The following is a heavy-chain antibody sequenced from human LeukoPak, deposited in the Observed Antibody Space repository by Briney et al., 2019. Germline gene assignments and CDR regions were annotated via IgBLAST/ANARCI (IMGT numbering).Heavy chain of an antibody. CDR2: INPNSGGT. CDR3: ARLASLYDSSGYYWGDY. V-gene: IGHV1-2*02. CDR1: GYTFTGYY. Sequence: ASVKVSCKASGYTFTGYYMHWVRQAPGQGLEWMGWINPNSGGTNYAQKFQGRVTMTRDTSISTAYMELSRLRSDDTAVYYCARLASLYDSSGYYWGDYWGQGTLVTVSS. J-gene: IGHJ4*02. D-gene: IGHD3-22*01.